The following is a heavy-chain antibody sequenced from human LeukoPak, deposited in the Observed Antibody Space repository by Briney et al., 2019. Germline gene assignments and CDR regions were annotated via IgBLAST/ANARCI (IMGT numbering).Heavy chain of an antibody. V-gene: IGHV4-39*07. CDR3: ARVTAARHYYYYMDV. CDR2: IYYSGST. CDR1: GYSISSSSYY. Sequence: SETLSLTCTVSGYSISSSSYYWGWIRQPPGKGLEWIGSIYYSGSTYYNPSLKSRVTISVDTSENQFSLKLSSVTAADTAVYYCARVTAARHYYYYMDVWGKGTTVTVSS. J-gene: IGHJ6*03. D-gene: IGHD6-25*01.